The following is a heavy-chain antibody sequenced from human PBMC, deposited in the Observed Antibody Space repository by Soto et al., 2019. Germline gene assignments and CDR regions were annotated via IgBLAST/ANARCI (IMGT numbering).Heavy chain of an antibody. CDR1: GGSVSSGSYY. V-gene: IGHV4-61*01. Sequence: SETLSLTCTVSGGSVSSGSYYWSWIRQPPGKGLEWIGYIYYSGSTNYNPSLKSRVTISVDTSKNQFSLKLSSVTAADTAVYYCSKFGITIFGVVINTQGLMDVRGQGTTGTVSS. CDR3: SKFGITIFGVVINTQGLMDV. CDR2: IYYSGST. J-gene: IGHJ6*02. D-gene: IGHD3-3*01.